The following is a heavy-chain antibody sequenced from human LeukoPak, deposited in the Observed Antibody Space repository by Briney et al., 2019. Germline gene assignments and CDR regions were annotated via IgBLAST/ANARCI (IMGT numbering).Heavy chain of an antibody. CDR1: GGSISSSSYY. D-gene: IGHD6-13*01. CDR2: IYYSGST. Sequence: SETLSLTCTVSGGSISSSSYYWGWIRQPPGKGLEWIGSIYYSGSTYYNPPLKSRVTISVDTSKNQFSLKLSSVTAADTAVYYCARGRQQLVRTQYYYYGMDVWGQGTTVTVSS. CDR3: ARGRQQLVRTQYYYYGMDV. V-gene: IGHV4-39*01. J-gene: IGHJ6*02.